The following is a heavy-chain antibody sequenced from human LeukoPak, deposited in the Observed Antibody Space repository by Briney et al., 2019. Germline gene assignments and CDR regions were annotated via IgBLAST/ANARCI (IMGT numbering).Heavy chain of an antibody. CDR2: ISAYNGNT. D-gene: IGHD3-10*01. V-gene: IGHV1-18*01. Sequence: ASVNVSCKASGYTFTSYGISWVRQAPGQGREWMGLISAYNGNTNYAQKLQGRVTMTTDTSTSTASMELRSLRSDDTAVYYCARDRYYGSGSYPIDYWGQGTLVTVSS. CDR3: ARDRYYGSGSYPIDY. CDR1: GYTFTSYG. J-gene: IGHJ4*02.